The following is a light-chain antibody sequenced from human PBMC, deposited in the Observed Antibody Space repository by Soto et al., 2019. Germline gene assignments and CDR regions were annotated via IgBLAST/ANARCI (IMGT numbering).Light chain of an antibody. V-gene: IGLV2-14*01. CDR1: SGDVGHYNY. J-gene: IGLJ3*02. CDR2: EVS. Sequence: QSALTQPASVSGSPGQSITISCTGSSGDVGHYNYVSWYQQHPGKAPKLMIYEVSNRPSGVSNRFSGSKSGNTASLIISGLQAEDEADYYCTSYTTSRIWVFCGGTKLTVL. CDR3: TSYTTSRIWV.